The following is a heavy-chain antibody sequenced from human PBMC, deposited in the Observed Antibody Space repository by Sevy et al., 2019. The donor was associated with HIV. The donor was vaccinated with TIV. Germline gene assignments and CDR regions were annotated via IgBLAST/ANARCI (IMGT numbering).Heavy chain of an antibody. CDR3: ARDIAVAGTTEHYYYYYGMDV. J-gene: IGHJ6*02. CDR1: GFTLSDYY. Sequence: GGSLRLSCAASGFTLSDYYMSWIRQAPGKGLEWVSYISSSGSTIYYADSVKGRFTISRDNAKNSLYLQMNSLRAEDTAVYYCARDIAVAGTTEHYYYYYGMDVWGQGSTVTVSS. D-gene: IGHD6-19*01. CDR2: ISSSGSTI. V-gene: IGHV3-11*01.